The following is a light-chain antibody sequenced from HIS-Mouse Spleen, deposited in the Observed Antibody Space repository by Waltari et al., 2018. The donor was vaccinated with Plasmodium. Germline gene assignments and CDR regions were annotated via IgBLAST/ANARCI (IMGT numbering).Light chain of an antibody. J-gene: IGKJ3*01. CDR3: QQYNNWSFT. CDR2: GAS. V-gene: IGKV3-15*01. CDR1: HSVSSN. Sequence: EIVLTQSPATLSVSPGERATLSCRASHSVSSNLAWDQQKPGQAPRLLIYGASTRATGIPARFSGSGSGTEFTLTISSLQSEDFAVYYCQQYNNWSFTFGPGTKVDIK.